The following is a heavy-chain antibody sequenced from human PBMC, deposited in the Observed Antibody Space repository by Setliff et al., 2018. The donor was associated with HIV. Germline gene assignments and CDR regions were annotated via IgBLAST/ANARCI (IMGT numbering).Heavy chain of an antibody. V-gene: IGHV4-34*01. CDR2: INHSGST. J-gene: IGHJ6*03. D-gene: IGHD3-22*01. Sequence: SETLSLTCAVYGGSFSGYYWTWIRQPPGKGLEWIGQINHSGSTNYNPSLKSRVAMSVDRSKNQFSLRLNSVTAADTAVYYCARARTDYYDRGRRSHYYIDVWARGATVTVSS. CDR3: ARARTDYYDRGRRSHYYIDV. CDR1: GGSFSGYY.